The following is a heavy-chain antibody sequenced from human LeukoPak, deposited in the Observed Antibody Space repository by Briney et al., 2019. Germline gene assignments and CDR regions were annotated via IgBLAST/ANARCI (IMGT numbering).Heavy chain of an antibody. J-gene: IGHJ3*02. CDR2: ISYIGST. CDR3: ARDLVTVTKGFDI. Sequence: SETLSLTCAVSDDSFSSHYWTWIRQPPGKGLEWIGYISYIGSTNYNPSLNSRVTISIDTSKNKFSLKLRSVTAADTAVYYCARDLVTVTKGFDIWGQGTMVSVSS. V-gene: IGHV4-59*11. D-gene: IGHD4-17*01. CDR1: DDSFSSHY.